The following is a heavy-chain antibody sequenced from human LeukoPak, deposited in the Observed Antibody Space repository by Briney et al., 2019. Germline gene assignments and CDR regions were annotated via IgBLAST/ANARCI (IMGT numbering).Heavy chain of an antibody. V-gene: IGHV3-21*01. CDR2: ISSSSSYI. CDR3: AREPDYGDFDGGD. J-gene: IGHJ4*02. D-gene: IGHD4-17*01. CDR1: GFTFSSYS. Sequence: GGSLRLSCAASGFTFSSYSMNWVRQAPGKGLEWVSSISSSSSYIYYADSVKSRFTISRDNAKNSLYLQMNSLRGEDTAVYYCAREPDYGDFDGGDWGQGTLVTVSS.